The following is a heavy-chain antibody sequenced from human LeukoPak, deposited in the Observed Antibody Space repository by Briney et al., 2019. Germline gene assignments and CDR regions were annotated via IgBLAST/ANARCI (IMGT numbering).Heavy chain of an antibody. CDR3: ARDYYDSSGYRADAFGI. Sequence: GGSLRLSCAASGFTFSSYGMHWVRQAPGKGLEWVAVIWYDGTNKYYADSVKGRFTISRDNSKNTLYLQMNSLRAEDTAVYYCARDYYDSSGYRADAFGIWGQGTMVIVSS. J-gene: IGHJ3*02. V-gene: IGHV3-33*01. CDR1: GFTFSSYG. CDR2: IWYDGTNK. D-gene: IGHD3-22*01.